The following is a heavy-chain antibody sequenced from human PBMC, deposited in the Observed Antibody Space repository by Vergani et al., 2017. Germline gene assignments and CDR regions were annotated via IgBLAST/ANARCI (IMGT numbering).Heavy chain of an antibody. J-gene: IGHJ4*02. CDR3: GRGSDNYD. Sequence: EVQLLQSEGAVVQPGGSLRLSCVASGFTFSSHAMSWVRQGHGQGLEWVSSIKNTGESNPYADSVKGRFTISRDNSKNTLYLQMNSMRVEDTAVYYCGRGSDNYDWGEGTLMIISS. CDR2: IKNTGESN. D-gene: IGHD5-12*01. V-gene: IGHV3-23*01. CDR1: GFTFSSHA.